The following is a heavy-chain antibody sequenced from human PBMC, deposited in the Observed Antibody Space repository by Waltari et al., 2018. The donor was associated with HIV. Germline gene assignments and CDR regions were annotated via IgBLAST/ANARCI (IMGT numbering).Heavy chain of an antibody. CDR2: INPNSGDT. Sequence: HVKLVQSGAAVRKPGASVKVSCKTSAYPFTDYYKHWVRQAPGQGLEWMGWINPNSGDTNYAQKFRGRVTLTRATSIHTAYMEVSRLTSDDTTVYYCARQMTFYDAFDLWGQGTLVTVSS. CDR3: ARQMTFYDAFDL. CDR1: AYPFTDYY. J-gene: IGHJ3*01. V-gene: IGHV1-2*02.